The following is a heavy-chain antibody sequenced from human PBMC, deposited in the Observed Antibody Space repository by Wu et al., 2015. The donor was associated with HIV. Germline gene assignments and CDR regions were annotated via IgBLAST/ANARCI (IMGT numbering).Heavy chain of an antibody. J-gene: IGHJ4*02. V-gene: IGHV1-69*04. D-gene: IGHD1-1*01. Sequence: QVQLVQSGAEVKKPGSSVKVSCKASGGTFSSYAISWVRQAPGQGLEWMGWISQWEQNKLYGQKFRDRLTLTADTITGTAFLELKNLRPNDSAIYFCARGIYTTGTGYFDFWGQGTPVTV. CDR3: ARGIYTTGTGYFDF. CDR1: GGTFSSYA. CDR2: ISQWEQNK.